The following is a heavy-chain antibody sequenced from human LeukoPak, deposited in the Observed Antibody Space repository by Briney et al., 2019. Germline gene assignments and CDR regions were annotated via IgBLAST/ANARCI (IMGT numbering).Heavy chain of an antibody. CDR3: ARDLLWFGEAYSDN. J-gene: IGHJ4*02. V-gene: IGHV4-30-2*01. D-gene: IGHD3-10*01. CDR1: GGSISSDAYS. Sequence: SQTLSLTCAVSGGSISSDAYSWSWIRQPPGKGLESIVYIYRSGRIYYNPTLKWRVTVSIDRSKNQFSLKLRSLTAAHSTVYYYARDLLWFGEAYSDNWGQRTPVTVSS. CDR2: IYRSGRI.